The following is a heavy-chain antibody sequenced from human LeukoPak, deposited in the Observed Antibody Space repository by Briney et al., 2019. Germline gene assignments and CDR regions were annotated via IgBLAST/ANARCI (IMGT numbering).Heavy chain of an antibody. V-gene: IGHV3-48*03. D-gene: IGHD3-10*02. CDR3: AELGITMIGGV. Sequence: GGSLRLSCAASGFTFSSYEMNWVRQAPGKGLEGVSYISSSGSTIYYADSVKGRFTISRDNAKNSLYLQMNSLRAEDTAVYYCAELGITMIGGVWGKGTTVTVSS. CDR2: ISSSGSTI. J-gene: IGHJ6*04. CDR1: GFTFSSYE.